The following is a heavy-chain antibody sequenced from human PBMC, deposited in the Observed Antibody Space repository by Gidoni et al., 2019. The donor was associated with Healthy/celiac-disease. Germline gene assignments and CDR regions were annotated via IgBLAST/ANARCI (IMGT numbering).Heavy chain of an antibody. CDR3: ARGGSREGDAFDI. Sequence: QVQLVESGGGEVQPGRSLRLSCAASGFTFSSDGMHRVRKAPGKGRQWVAVMWYDGSNKYYADSVKGRLTISRDNSKNTLYLQMDSLRAEDTAVYYCARGGSREGDAFDIWGQGTMVTVSS. CDR1: GFTFSSDG. J-gene: IGHJ3*02. V-gene: IGHV3-33*01. CDR2: MWYDGSNK.